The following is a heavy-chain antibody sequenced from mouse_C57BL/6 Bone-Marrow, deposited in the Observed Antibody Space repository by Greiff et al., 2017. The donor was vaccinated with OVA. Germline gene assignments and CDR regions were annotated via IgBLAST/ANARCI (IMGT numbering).Heavy chain of an antibody. CDR3: ARGVTTVVATPYAMDY. J-gene: IGHJ4*01. V-gene: IGHV1-55*01. Sequence: QVQLQQSGAELVKPGASVKMSCKASGYTFTSYWITWVKQRPGQGLEWIGDIYPGSGSTNYNEKFKSKATLTVDTSSSTAYMQLSSLTSEDSAVYYGARGVTTVVATPYAMDYWGQGTSVTVSS. CDR2: IYPGSGST. D-gene: IGHD1-1*01. CDR1: GYTFTSYW.